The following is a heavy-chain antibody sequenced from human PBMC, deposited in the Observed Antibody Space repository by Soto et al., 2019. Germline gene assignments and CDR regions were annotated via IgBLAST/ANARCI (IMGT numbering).Heavy chain of an antibody. CDR2: INRDGSST. CDR3: ARDIVTTGEYYFDS. CDR1: VFTFRSYW. V-gene: IGHV3-74*01. J-gene: IGHJ4*02. D-gene: IGHD1-1*01. Sequence: PCGSMRLSCASSVFTFRSYWTPWVCQAPGKGLVWVSRINRDGSSTSYADSVKGRVTISRDTAKNTLYLQMNSLRAEDTAVYYCARDIVTTGEYYFDSWGQGTLVTGTS.